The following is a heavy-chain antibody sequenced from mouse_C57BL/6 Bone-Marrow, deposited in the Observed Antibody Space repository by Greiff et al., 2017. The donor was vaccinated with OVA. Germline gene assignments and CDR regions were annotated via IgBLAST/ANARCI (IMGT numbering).Heavy chain of an antibody. Sequence: VQLQESGAELVRPGASVTLSCKASGYTFTDYEMHWVKQTPVHGLEWIGAIDPETGGTAYNQKFKGKAILTADKSSSTAYMELRSLTSEDSTVYYCTRCYYGSNPWGTGTTVTVSS. D-gene: IGHD1-1*01. CDR1: GYTFTDYE. CDR3: TRCYYGSNP. CDR2: IDPETGGT. V-gene: IGHV1-15*01. J-gene: IGHJ1*03.